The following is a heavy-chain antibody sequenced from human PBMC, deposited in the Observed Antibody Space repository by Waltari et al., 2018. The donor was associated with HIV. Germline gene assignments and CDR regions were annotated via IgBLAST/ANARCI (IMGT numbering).Heavy chain of an antibody. CDR2: ISSTGNSR. Sequence: EVQLVESGGGLVLPGASLRRSCAASGFNFNFDNMNWVRQAPGKGLEWLSYISSTGNSRYDADSVKGRFTISRDNAKNSLYLDMNSLRDDDTAVYYCARDPGSNFWSGYLDHWGQGVLVTVSS. J-gene: IGHJ4*02. D-gene: IGHD3-3*01. CDR3: ARDPGSNFWSGYLDH. V-gene: IGHV3-48*02. CDR1: GFNFNFDN.